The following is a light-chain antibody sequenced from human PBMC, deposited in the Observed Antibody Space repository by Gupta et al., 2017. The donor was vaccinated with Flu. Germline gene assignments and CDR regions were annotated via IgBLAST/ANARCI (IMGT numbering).Light chain of an antibody. CDR1: SGSIGLNY. V-gene: IGLV6-57*01. CDR3: QSYEV. Sequence: NFMLNQPHSVSESPGRTVTTSCTRSSGSIGLNYVQWYQQRPGTSPKNVIYEDDQRPSGVPDRFSGSIDRSSNSASLTISGLKTEDEADYYCQSYEVFGGGTKLTVL. J-gene: IGLJ2*01. CDR2: EDD.